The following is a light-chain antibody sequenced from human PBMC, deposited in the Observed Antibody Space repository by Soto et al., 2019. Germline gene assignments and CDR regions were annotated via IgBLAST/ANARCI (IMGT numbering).Light chain of an antibody. J-gene: IGKJ1*01. CDR1: HSVDSNY. CDR2: GTS. Sequence: EIVLTQFPGTLSLSPGETATLSCRASHSVDSNYLAWYQQKPGQAPRPLIYGTSNRATGIPDRFGGSGSGTDFTLIISRLEPEDFAVYYCQQYGSSGTFGPGTKVDIK. CDR3: QQYGSSGT. V-gene: IGKV3-20*01.